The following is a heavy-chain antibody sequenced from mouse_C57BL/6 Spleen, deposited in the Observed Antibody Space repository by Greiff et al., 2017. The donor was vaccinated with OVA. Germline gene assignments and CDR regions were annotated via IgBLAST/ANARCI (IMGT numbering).Heavy chain of an antibody. D-gene: IGHD2-1*01. Sequence: VQLQQSGPELVKPGASVKISCKASGYAFSSSWMNWVKQRPGKGLEWIGRIYPGDGDTNYNGKFKGKATLTADTSSSTAYMQLSSLTSEDSAVYFCARDGYGNIAWFAYWGQGTLVTVSA. CDR3: ARDGYGNIAWFAY. CDR2: IYPGDGDT. V-gene: IGHV1-82*01. CDR1: GYAFSSSW. J-gene: IGHJ3*01.